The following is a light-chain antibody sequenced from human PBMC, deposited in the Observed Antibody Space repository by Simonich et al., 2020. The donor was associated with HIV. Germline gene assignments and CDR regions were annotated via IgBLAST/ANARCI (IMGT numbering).Light chain of an antibody. V-gene: IGKV3-15*01. CDR2: GAS. CDR3: QQYGNSPGT. CDR1: QSVSSN. Sequence: ETVMTQSPATLSVSPGERAILSCRASQSVSSNLAWYQQKPGQAPRLLIYGASIRATAFPARFSGSGSGTEFTLTISSLQSEDFAMYYCQQYGNSPGTFGPGTKVDIK. J-gene: IGKJ3*01.